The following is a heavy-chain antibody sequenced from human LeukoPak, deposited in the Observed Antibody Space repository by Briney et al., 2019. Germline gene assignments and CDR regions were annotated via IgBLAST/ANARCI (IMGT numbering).Heavy chain of an antibody. V-gene: IGHV4-39*01. CDR2: IYYSGST. D-gene: IGHD6-13*01. CDR1: GGSISSSSYY. Sequence: SETLSLTCTVSGGSISSSSYYWGWIRQPPGKGLEWIGSIYYSGSTYYNPSLKSRVTISVDTSKNQFSLKLSSVTAADTAVYYCARSYSSSWYPAPYYYYGMDVWGQGTTVTVSS. J-gene: IGHJ6*02. CDR3: ARSYSSSWYPAPYYYYGMDV.